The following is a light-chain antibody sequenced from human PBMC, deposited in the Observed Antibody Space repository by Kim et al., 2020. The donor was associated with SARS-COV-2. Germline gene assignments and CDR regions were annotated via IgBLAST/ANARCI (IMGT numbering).Light chain of an antibody. V-gene: IGKV4-1*01. CDR3: QQYYSTLT. CDR1: QSVLYSSDNKNY. J-gene: IGKJ4*01. CDR2: WAS. Sequence: DIVLTQSPDSLAVSLGERATINCKSSQSVLYSSDNKNYLAWYQQKPGQAPKLLFYWASTRESGVPDRFRGSGSGTDFTLTISSLQAEDVAVYYCQQYYSTLTFGGGTKVDIK.